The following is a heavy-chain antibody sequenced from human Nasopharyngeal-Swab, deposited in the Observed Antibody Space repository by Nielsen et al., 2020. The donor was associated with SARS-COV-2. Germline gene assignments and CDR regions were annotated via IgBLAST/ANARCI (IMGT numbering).Heavy chain of an antibody. J-gene: IGHJ3*02. V-gene: IGHV1-46*02. CDR3: ARGPSPHNASDI. CDR2: ISCDDGTR. Sequence: ASVPVSCKASGYSFHTYYMHWVRQAPGQALEWMGLISCDDGTRNYAQKFRGRVTMTRDTSTNTVYLDLSSLQSEDTAVYYCARGPSPHNASDIWGQGTMVTVSS. CDR1: GYSFHTYY.